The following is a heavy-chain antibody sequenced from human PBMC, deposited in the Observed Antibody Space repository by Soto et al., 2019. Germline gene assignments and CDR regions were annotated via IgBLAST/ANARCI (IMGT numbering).Heavy chain of an antibody. CDR1: GFTFSSYA. Sequence: GGSLRLSCAASGFTFSSYAMSWVRPAPGKGLEWVSAISGSGGSTYYADSVKGRFTISRDNSKNTLYLQMNSLRAEDTAVYYCAKAASIVLMVYAYDSAFDIWGQGTMVTVSS. V-gene: IGHV3-23*01. J-gene: IGHJ3*02. CDR3: AKAASIVLMVYAYDSAFDI. D-gene: IGHD2-8*01. CDR2: ISGSGGST.